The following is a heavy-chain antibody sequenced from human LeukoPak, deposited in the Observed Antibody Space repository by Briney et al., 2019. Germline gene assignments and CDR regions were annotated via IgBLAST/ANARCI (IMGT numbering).Heavy chain of an antibody. V-gene: IGHV4-59*01. Sequence: SETLSLTCTVSGGSISSYYWSWIRQPPGKGLEWIGYIYCSGSTNYNPSLKSRVTISVGTSKNQFSLRLSSVTAADTAVYYCARDHGSSWYGADYWGQGTLVTVSS. J-gene: IGHJ4*02. CDR3: ARDHGSSWYGADY. D-gene: IGHD6-13*01. CDR2: IYCSGST. CDR1: GGSISSYY.